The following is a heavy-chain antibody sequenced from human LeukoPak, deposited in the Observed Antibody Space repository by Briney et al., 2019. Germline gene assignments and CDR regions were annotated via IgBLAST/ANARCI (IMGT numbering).Heavy chain of an antibody. CDR1: GFTFSSYS. V-gene: IGHV3-48*01. CDR2: ISSSSSTI. Sequence: GSLRLSCAASGFTFSSYSMNWVRQAPGKGLEWVSYISSSSSTIYYADSVKGRFTISRDNAKNSLYLQMNSLRAEDTAVYYCAWIVGAKDYWGQGTLVTVSS. CDR3: AWIVGAKDY. D-gene: IGHD1-26*01. J-gene: IGHJ4*02.